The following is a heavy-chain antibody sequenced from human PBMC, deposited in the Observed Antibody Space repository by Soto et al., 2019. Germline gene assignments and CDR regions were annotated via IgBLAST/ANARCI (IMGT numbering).Heavy chain of an antibody. CDR3: ARMYSSGSGWFHP. J-gene: IGHJ5*02. V-gene: IGHV4-31*03. Sequence: PSETLSLTCFVSVYSITAGGYSWSWIRHHPGKGLEWIGSFYSSGSIIYNPSLRSRVSISGDTSSNQFSMSLTSVTAADTARYYCARMYSSGSGWFHPWGQGTLVTVSS. D-gene: IGHD6-19*01. CDR1: VYSITAGGYS. CDR2: FYSSGSI.